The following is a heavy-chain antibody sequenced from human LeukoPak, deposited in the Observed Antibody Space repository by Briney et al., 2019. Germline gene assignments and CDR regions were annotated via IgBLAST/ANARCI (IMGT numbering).Heavy chain of an antibody. D-gene: IGHD3-22*01. CDR2: IKRDGSEE. V-gene: IGHV3-7*01. J-gene: IGHJ3*02. Sequence: GGSLRLSCAASGFTFSTSWMSWVRQAPGKGLEWVGNIKRDGSEEYYVDCVKGRFTISRDNAKNSLFLQMNSLRAEDTVVYYCVRDPYDNSGYSFGAFDIWGQGTMVTVSS. CDR1: GFTFSTSW. CDR3: VRDPYDNSGYSFGAFDI.